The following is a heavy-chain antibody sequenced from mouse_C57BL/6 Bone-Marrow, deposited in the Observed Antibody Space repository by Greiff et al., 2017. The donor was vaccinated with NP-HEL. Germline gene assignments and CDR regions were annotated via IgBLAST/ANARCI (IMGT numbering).Heavy chain of an antibody. Sequence: QVQLQQPGAELVRPGSSVKLSCKASGYTFTSYWMPWVKQRPIQGLEWIGNIDPSDSETHYNQKFKDKATLTVDKSSSTAYMQLSSLTSEDSAVYYCARAITTVVARGFAYWGQGTLVTVSA. J-gene: IGHJ3*01. CDR2: IDPSDSET. CDR1: GYTFTSYW. V-gene: IGHV1-52*01. D-gene: IGHD1-1*01. CDR3: ARAITTVVARGFAY.